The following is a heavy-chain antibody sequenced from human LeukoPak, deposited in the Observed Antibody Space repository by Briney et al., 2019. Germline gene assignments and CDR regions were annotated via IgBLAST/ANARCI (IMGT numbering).Heavy chain of an antibody. Sequence: SETLSLTCTVSGGSISSSSYYWGWIRQPPGKGLEWIGSIYYSGSTYYNPSLKSRVTISVDTSKNQFSLKLSSVTAADTAVYYCARRWPPYCTNGVCYSYFDYWGQGTLVTVSS. V-gene: IGHV4-39*01. CDR1: GGSISSSSYY. J-gene: IGHJ4*02. CDR3: ARRWPPYCTNGVCYSYFDY. CDR2: IYYSGST. D-gene: IGHD2-8*01.